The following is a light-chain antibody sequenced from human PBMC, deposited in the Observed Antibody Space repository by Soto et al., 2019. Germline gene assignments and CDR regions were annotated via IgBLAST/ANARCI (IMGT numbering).Light chain of an antibody. CDR2: GAS. CDR1: QSVSSSY. Sequence: IVLAQSRGTLSMSPGERATRSSKDSQSVSSSYFAWYQQKPGQAPRLLIYGASTSATGIPDRFSGSGSGTDFTLTISILEPEDFAVYYCQQYGSSRLTFGGGTKVDIK. V-gene: IGKV3-20*01. J-gene: IGKJ4*01. CDR3: QQYGSSRLT.